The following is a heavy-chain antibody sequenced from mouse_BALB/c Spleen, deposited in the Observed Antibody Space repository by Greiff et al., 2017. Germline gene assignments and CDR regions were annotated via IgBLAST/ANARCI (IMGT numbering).Heavy chain of an antibody. D-gene: IGHD1-1*01. CDR2: IYPYNGGT. J-gene: IGHJ4*01. CDR1: GYTFTDYN. CDR3: ARDTTVRDYYAMDY. Sequence: VQLKESGPELVKPGASVKISCKASGYTFTDYNMHWVKQSHGKSLEWIGYIYPYNGGTGYNQKFKSKATLTVDNSSSTAYMELRSLTSEDSAVYYCARDTTVRDYYAMDYWGQGTSVTVSS. V-gene: IGHV1S29*02.